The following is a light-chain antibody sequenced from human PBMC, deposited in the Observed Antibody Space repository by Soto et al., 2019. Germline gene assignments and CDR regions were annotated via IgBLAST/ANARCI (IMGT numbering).Light chain of an antibody. V-gene: IGKV3-15*01. CDR1: QSVNTN. CDR2: GAS. CDR3: QQYNDWPPRT. J-gene: IGKJ1*01. Sequence: EVLMTQSPATLSVSPGERATLSCRASQSVNTNLAWYQQKPGQTPRLLIYGASTRATGIPARFSGSGSGTEFTLTISSLQSEDFAGYYCQQYNDWPPRTFGQGTKVEIK.